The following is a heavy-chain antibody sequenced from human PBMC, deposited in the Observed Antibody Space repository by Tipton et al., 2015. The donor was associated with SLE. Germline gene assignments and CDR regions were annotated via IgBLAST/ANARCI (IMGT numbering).Heavy chain of an antibody. D-gene: IGHD1-26*01. CDR2: LHYSGRS. CDR1: GDSITSGSYY. V-gene: IGHV4-39*01. CDR3: VRERKYVVRFRELVAPDL. Sequence: TLSLTCSVSGDSITSGSYYWVWIRQAPGKGLEWIGRLHYSGRSYYNPSLKSRVTMSVDTSKNQFSLKLSSVTAADTAMYYCVRERKYVVRFRELVAPDLWGQGTAITVSS. J-gene: IGHJ3*01.